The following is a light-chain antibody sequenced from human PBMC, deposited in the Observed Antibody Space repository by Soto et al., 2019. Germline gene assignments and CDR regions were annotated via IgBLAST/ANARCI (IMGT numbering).Light chain of an antibody. Sequence: EVVMTQSPATLSLSPGERATLSCRAGPSVGTSLAWYQQKPGQSPRLLMYGASTGATGIPARFRDSGSETDVPPTIHRLQREDSAVYYWQQYSSAPFSLGPGTKVDIK. CDR3: QQYSSAPFS. CDR2: GAS. CDR1: PSVGTS. V-gene: IGKV3D-15*01. J-gene: IGKJ3*01.